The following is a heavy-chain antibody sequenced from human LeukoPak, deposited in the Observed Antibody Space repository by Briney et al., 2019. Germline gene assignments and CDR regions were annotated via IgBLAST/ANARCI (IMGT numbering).Heavy chain of an antibody. Sequence: ASVKVSCKVSGYTLTELSMHWERQALGKGLEWMGGFDPEDGETIYAQKFQGRVTMTEDTSTDTAYMELSSLRSEDTAVYYCATVLPTELAFDYWGQGTLVTVSS. CDR2: FDPEDGET. CDR3: ATVLPTELAFDY. J-gene: IGHJ4*02. D-gene: IGHD6-13*01. CDR1: GYTLTELS. V-gene: IGHV1-24*01.